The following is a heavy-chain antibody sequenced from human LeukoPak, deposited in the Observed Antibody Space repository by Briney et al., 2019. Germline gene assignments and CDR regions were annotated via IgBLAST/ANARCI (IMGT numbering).Heavy chain of an antibody. V-gene: IGHV1-46*01. CDR3: AREGSRSPPEI. CDR2: INPSGGST. CDR1: GYTFTSYY. Sequence: ASVKVSCKASGYTFTSYYMHWVRQAPGQGLEWMGIINPSGGSTSYAQKFQGRVTMTRDMSTCTVYMELSSLRSEDTAVYYCAREGSRSPPEIWGQGTLVTVSS. J-gene: IGHJ4*02. D-gene: IGHD6-13*01.